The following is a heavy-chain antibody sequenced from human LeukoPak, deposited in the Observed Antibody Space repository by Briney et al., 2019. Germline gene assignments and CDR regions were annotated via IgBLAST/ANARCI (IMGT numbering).Heavy chain of an antibody. CDR2: LNWNGAST. CDR3: AREGYDSSGYYYGFAY. V-gene: IGHV3-20*01. D-gene: IGHD3-22*01. J-gene: IGHJ4*02. CDR1: GFTFDDYG. Sequence: GGSLRLSCAASGFTFDDYGLSWVRQVPGKGLEWVSGLNWNGASTGYADSVKGRFTISRDNAKNSLYLQMNSLRAEDTALYHCAREGYDSSGYYYGFAYWGQGTLVTVSS.